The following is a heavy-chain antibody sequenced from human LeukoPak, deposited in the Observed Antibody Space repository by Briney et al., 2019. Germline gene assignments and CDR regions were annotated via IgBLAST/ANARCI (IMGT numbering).Heavy chain of an antibody. J-gene: IGHJ3*02. Sequence: SETLSLTCTVSGGSISSSSYYWGWIRQPPGKGPEWIGYIYYSGSTNYNPSLKSRVTISVDTSKNQFSLKLSSVTAADTAVYYCARQTTTYYDFWSGYFDAFDIWGQGTMVTVSS. V-gene: IGHV4-61*05. CDR3: ARQTTTYYDFWSGYFDAFDI. D-gene: IGHD3-3*01. CDR1: GGSISSSSYY. CDR2: IYYSGST.